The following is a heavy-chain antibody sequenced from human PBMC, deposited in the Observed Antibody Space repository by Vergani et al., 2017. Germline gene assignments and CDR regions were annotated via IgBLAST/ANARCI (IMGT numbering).Heavy chain of an antibody. CDR3: ARDLWGDIVVVPAAIDGAWWFDP. Sequence: VQLVESGGGLVKPGGSLRLSCAASGFTFSSYSMNWVRQAPGKGLEWVSSISSSSSYIYYADSLKGRFTISRDNAKNSLYLQMNSLRAEDTAVYYCARDLWGDIVVVPAAIDGAWWFDPWGQGTLVTVSS. D-gene: IGHD2-2*01. CDR2: ISSSSSYI. CDR1: GFTFSSYS. V-gene: IGHV3-21*01. J-gene: IGHJ5*02.